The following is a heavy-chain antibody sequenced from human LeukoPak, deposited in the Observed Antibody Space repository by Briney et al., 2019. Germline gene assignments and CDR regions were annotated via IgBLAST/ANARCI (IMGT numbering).Heavy chain of an antibody. CDR2: ISAYNGNT. CDR3: AREGPTWSGDYPPPDY. Sequence: ASVKVSCKASGYTFTSYGVSWVRQAPGQGLEWMGWISAYNGNTNYAQKLQGRVTMTTDTSTSTAYMELRSLRSDDTAVYYCAREGPTWSGDYPPPDYWGQGTLVTVSS. CDR1: GYTFTSYG. J-gene: IGHJ4*02. V-gene: IGHV1-18*01. D-gene: IGHD4-17*01.